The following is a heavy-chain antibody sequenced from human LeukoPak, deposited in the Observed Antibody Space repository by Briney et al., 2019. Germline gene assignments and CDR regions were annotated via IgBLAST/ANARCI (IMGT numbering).Heavy chain of an antibody. CDR3: ARTNPGDAFDI. J-gene: IGHJ3*02. V-gene: IGHV3-72*01. Sequence: GGSLRPSCAASGFTFSDHYMDWVRQAPGKGLEWVGRTRKKANSYSTDYAASVKGRFTSSRDDSENPLYLQMNSLKTEDTAVYYCARTNPGDAFDIWGQGTVVTVSS. CDR1: GFTFSDHY. CDR2: TRKKANSYST.